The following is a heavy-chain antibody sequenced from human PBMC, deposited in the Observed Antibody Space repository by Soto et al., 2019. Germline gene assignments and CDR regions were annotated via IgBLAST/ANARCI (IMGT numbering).Heavy chain of an antibody. CDR2: IIPILGIA. CDR3: ARDQRDYYGSGSYYGYYYYGMDF. D-gene: IGHD3-10*01. V-gene: IGHV1-69*04. Sequence: SVKVSCKASGGTFSSYTISWVRQAPGQGLEWMGRIIPILGIANYAQKFQGRVTITADKSTSTAYMELSSLRSEDTAVYYCARDQRDYYGSGSYYGYYYYGMDFWGQGTTVTVSS. CDR1: GGTFSSYT. J-gene: IGHJ6*02.